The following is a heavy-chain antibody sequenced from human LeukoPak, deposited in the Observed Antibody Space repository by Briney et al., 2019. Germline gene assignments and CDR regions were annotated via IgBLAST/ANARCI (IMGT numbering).Heavy chain of an antibody. D-gene: IGHD6-13*01. Sequence: NTSETLSLTCTVSGGSISSYYWSWIRQPPGKGLEWIGFIYYSGSTNYNPSLKSRVTISVDTSKNQFSLKLSSVTAADTAVYYCARGYSSSWYPNSYNWFDPWGQGTLVTVSS. J-gene: IGHJ5*02. CDR3: ARGYSSSWYPNSYNWFDP. V-gene: IGHV4-59*01. CDR1: GGSISSYY. CDR2: IYYSGST.